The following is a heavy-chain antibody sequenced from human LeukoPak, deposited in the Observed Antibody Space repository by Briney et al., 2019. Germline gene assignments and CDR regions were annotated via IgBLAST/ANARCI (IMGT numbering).Heavy chain of an antibody. D-gene: IGHD3-10*01. J-gene: IGHJ3*02. CDR2: TDTSGNYI. V-gene: IGHV3-21*06. CDR1: GFTFSNYG. CDR3: ARGRSITLLRGVAMSDGFDI. Sequence: GGSLTLSCEASGFTFSNYGMNWVRQAPGKGLEWVSFTDTSGNYIYYGDSVKGRFTISRDNARYLLFLQMNGLSAEDTAVYYCARGRSITLLRGVAMSDGFDIWGQGAMVAVSS.